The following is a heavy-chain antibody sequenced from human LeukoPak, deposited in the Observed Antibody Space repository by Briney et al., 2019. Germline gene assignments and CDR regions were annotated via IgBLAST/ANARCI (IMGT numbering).Heavy chain of an antibody. CDR2: IYTGGTT. CDR3: ARDQATLGGGLDS. CDR1: GFSVSGTH. Sequence: PGGSLRLSCAASGFSVSGTHMSWVRQAPGKGLEWVSAIYTGGTTYYADSVKGRFTISRDSSKNTLFLQLNSPRAEDTAVYYCARDQATLGGGLDSWGQGTLVTVSS. V-gene: IGHV3-53*01. D-gene: IGHD3-16*01. J-gene: IGHJ4*02.